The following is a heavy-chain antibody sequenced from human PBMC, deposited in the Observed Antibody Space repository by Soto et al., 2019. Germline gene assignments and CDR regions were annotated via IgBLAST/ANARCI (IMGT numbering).Heavy chain of an antibody. CDR1: GFTFSSYS. V-gene: IGHV3-74*01. J-gene: IGHJ4*02. CDR3: AREESIISALGW. CDR2: INSDGAST. Sequence: GGSLRLSCAASGFTFSSYSMNWVRQAPGKGLVWVARINSDGASTSYVDSVKGRFTISRDNAKNTLYLQMNSLRTEDTAVYYCAREESIISALGWWGQGTLVTVSS. D-gene: IGHD3-10*01.